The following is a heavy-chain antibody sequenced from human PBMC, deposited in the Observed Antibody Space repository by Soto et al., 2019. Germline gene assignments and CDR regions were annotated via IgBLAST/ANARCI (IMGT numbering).Heavy chain of an antibody. D-gene: IGHD3-16*01. V-gene: IGHV4-59*01. J-gene: IGHJ4*02. Sequence: PSEILSLTCSVSGRSMSSNYWSWIRQSPDKGLEWLGYVFYGGTDYNPSLGGRVSMSVETSKSQFSLKLTSVTVADTAAYYCASYRGALYFESWGPGILVTVSS. CDR3: ASYRGALYFES. CDR1: GRSMSSNY. CDR2: VFYGGT.